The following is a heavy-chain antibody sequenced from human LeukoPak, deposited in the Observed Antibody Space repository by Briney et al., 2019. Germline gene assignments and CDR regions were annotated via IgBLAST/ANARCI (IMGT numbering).Heavy chain of an antibody. Sequence: GGSLRLSCAASGFTFSSYAMSWVRQAPGKGLEWVSAISGSGGSTYYADSVKGRFTISRDNSKNTLYLQMNSLRAEDTAVYYCARDRGFRYCSGGSCGWFDYWGQGTLVTVSS. CDR2: ISGSGGST. D-gene: IGHD2-15*01. CDR1: GFTFSSYA. CDR3: ARDRGFRYCSGGSCGWFDY. J-gene: IGHJ4*02. V-gene: IGHV3-23*01.